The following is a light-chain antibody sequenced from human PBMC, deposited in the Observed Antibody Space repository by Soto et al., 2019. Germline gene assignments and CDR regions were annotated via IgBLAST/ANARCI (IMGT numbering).Light chain of an antibody. Sequence: EVVMTQSPATLSVPPGERATLSCRASQSVSSNLAWYQLRPGQAPRLLIYGASTRATGIPARFSGSGSGTEFTLTISSLQSEDFALYYCQQYNKWPLFTFGPGTRVDIK. CDR1: QSVSSN. CDR3: QQYNKWPLFT. J-gene: IGKJ3*01. CDR2: GAS. V-gene: IGKV3-15*01.